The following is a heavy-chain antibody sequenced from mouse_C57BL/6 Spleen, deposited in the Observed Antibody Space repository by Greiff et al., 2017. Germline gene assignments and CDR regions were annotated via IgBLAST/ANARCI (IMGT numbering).Heavy chain of an antibody. CDR2: INPNNGGT. J-gene: IGHJ1*03. D-gene: IGHD1-1*01. Sequence: VQLQQSGPELVKPGASVKISCKASGYTFTDYYMNWVKQSHGKSLEWIGDINPNNGGTSYNQKFKGKATLTVDKSSSTAYMELRSLTSEDSAVCYCGRRGIYYSAGYFDVWGTVATGTDSS. CDR3: GRRGIYYSAGYFDV. V-gene: IGHV1-26*01. CDR1: GYTFTDYY.